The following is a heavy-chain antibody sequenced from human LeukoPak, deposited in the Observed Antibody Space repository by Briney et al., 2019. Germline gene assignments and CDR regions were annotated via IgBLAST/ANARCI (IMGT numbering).Heavy chain of an antibody. Sequence: GGSLRLSCAASGFTFSSYVINWVRQAPGKGLVWFSGISANGGNTYYADSVRGRFTISRDNSRNMMYLQMNSLRADDTAVYYCAKMDVNEAIYYFDYWGQGTLVTVSS. CDR2: ISANGGNT. V-gene: IGHV3-23*01. D-gene: IGHD2-2*03. CDR1: GFTFSSYV. J-gene: IGHJ4*02. CDR3: AKMDVNEAIYYFDY.